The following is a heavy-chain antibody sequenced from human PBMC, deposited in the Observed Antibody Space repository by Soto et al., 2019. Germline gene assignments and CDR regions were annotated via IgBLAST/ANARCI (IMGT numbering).Heavy chain of an antibody. D-gene: IGHD3-3*01. CDR1: SRHA. Sequence: SRHARSCGRQAPGQGLEWMGGIIPIFGTANYAQKFQGRVTITADESTSTAYMELSSLRSEDSAVYYCASEIFGARGGIAVWGQGTTLNGSS. V-gene: IGHV1-69*01. CDR2: IIPIFGTA. CDR3: ASEIFGARGGIAV. J-gene: IGHJ6*02.